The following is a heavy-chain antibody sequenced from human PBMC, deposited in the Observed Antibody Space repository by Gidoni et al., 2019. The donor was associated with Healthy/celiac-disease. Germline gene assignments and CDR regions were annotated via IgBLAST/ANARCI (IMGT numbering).Heavy chain of an antibody. D-gene: IGHD3-22*01. V-gene: IGHV3-53*04. CDR2: LYAGGTT. Sequence: EVQLVESGGGLVQPGGSLRLSCAASGFTVSSNYMSWVRQAPGKGLEWVSVLYAGGTTYYADSVKGRFTISRHNSKNTLYLQMNSLRPEDTAVYYCASYYYDSSGRPGGAFDIWGQGTMVTVSS. CDR3: ASYYYDSSGRPGGAFDI. CDR1: GFTVSSNY. J-gene: IGHJ3*02.